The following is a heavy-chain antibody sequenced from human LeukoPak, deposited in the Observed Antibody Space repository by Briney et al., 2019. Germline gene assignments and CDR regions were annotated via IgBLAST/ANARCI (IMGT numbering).Heavy chain of an antibody. V-gene: IGHV3-30*04. Sequence: GRSLRLSCAASGFTFSSYAMHWVRQAPGKGLEWVAVISYDGSNKYYADSVKGRFTISRDNSKSTLYLQMNSLRAEDTAVYYCARDGWQLAPPLYYYYYYGMDVWGKGTTVTVSS. J-gene: IGHJ6*04. CDR1: GFTFSSYA. D-gene: IGHD6-13*01. CDR2: ISYDGSNK. CDR3: ARDGWQLAPPLYYYYYYGMDV.